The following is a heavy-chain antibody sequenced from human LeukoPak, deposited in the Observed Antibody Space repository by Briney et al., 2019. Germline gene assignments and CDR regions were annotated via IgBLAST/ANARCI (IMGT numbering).Heavy chain of an antibody. Sequence: PGRSLRLSCVASGFTFRNHGVHWVRQAPGKGLEWVALIYYDGTIKNYVDSVKGRFTISRDNSKNTLSLQMNSLRADDTAVYYCARDRGKDYFDYWGQGTLVTVSS. J-gene: IGHJ4*02. CDR1: GFTFRNHG. CDR2: IYYDGTIK. CDR3: ARDRGKDYFDY. D-gene: IGHD3-10*01. V-gene: IGHV3-33*01.